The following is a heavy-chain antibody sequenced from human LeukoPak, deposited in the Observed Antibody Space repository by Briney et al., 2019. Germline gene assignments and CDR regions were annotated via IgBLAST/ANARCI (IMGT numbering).Heavy chain of an antibody. CDR2: IIPIFGTA. CDR1: GGTFSSYA. CDR3: ARVLCGEVGYCTNGVCYHNWFDP. V-gene: IGHV1-69*13. Sequence: SVKVSCKASGGTFSSYAISWVRQAPGQGLEWMGGIIPIFGTANYAQKFQGRVTITADESTSTAYMELSSLRSEDTAVYYCARVLCGEVGYCTNGVCYHNWFDPWGQGALVTVSS. D-gene: IGHD2-8*01. J-gene: IGHJ5*02.